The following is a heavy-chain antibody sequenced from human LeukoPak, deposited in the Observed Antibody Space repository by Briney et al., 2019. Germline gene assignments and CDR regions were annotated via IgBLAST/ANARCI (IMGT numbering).Heavy chain of an antibody. CDR2: IYDSGST. J-gene: IGHJ5*02. V-gene: IGHV4-39*01. Sequence: SQTLSLTCAVSGGSISSSNWWSWVRQPPGKGLEWIGSIYDSGSTYYNPSLKSRVTISVDTSKNQFSLKLNSVTAADTAVYYCARHYGPWGQGTLVTVSS. CDR1: GGSISSSNW. CDR3: ARHYGP. D-gene: IGHD3-10*01.